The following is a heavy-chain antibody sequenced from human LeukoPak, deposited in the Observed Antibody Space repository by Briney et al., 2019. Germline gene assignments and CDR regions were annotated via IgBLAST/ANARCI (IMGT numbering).Heavy chain of an antibody. CDR2: IYYSGST. V-gene: IGHV4-39*07. D-gene: IGHD3-3*01. J-gene: IGHJ5*01. CDR3: ARSLNYDWPPDS. CDR1: GGSISSSSYY. Sequence: SETLSLTCTVSGGSISSSSYYWGWIRQPPGKGLEWIGSIYYSGSTYYNPSLKSRVTISVDTSKNQFSLKLSSVTAEDTAVYYCARSLNYDWPPDSWGQGTLVTVSS.